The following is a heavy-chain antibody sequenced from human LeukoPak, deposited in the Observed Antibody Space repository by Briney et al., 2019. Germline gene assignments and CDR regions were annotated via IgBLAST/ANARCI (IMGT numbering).Heavy chain of an antibody. D-gene: IGHD3-10*01. CDR1: GGAVSSYY. V-gene: IGHV4-4*07. CDR2: IYTSGST. J-gene: IGHJ4*02. Sequence: SETRSLTCTVPGGAVSSYYWSWIRQPAGKGLEWIGRIYTSGSTNYNPSLKSRVTMSVDMSKNRFSLKLSSVTAADTAVYYCAREGYYGSGGYKDYWGQGTLVTVSS. CDR3: AREGYYGSGGYKDY.